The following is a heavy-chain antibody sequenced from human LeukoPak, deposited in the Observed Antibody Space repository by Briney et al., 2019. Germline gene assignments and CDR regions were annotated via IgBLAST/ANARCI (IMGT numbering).Heavy chain of an antibody. Sequence: RASVKVSCKVSGYTLTELSMPWVRQAPGKGLEWMGGFDPEDGETIYAQKFQGRVTMTEDTSTDTAYMELSSLRSEDTAVYYCATGYMAFAPYYFDYWGQGTLVTVSS. CDR2: FDPEDGET. CDR3: ATGYMAFAPYYFDY. CDR1: GYTLTELS. D-gene: IGHD1-14*01. J-gene: IGHJ4*02. V-gene: IGHV1-24*01.